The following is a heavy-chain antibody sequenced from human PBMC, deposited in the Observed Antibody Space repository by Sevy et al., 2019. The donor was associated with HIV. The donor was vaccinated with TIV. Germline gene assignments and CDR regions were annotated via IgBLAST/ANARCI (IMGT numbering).Heavy chain of an antibody. CDR3: AKDQDGYNSYFSIDY. V-gene: IGHV3-23*01. Sequence: GGSLRLSCAASGFTFSSYAMSWVRQAPGKGLEWVSAISGSGGNTYYADSVKGRFTISRENSKNTLYLQMNSLRAEDTAVYYCAKDQDGYNSYFSIDYWGQGTLVTVSS. CDR1: GFTFSSYA. J-gene: IGHJ4*02. D-gene: IGHD5-12*01. CDR2: ISGSGGNT.